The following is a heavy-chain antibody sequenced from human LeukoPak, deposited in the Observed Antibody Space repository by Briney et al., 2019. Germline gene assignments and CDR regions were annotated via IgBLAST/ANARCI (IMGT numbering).Heavy chain of an antibody. D-gene: IGHD1-14*01. V-gene: IGHV3-23*01. CDR2: ISGSGGST. J-gene: IGHJ5*02. CDR1: GFTFSSNA. Sequence: GGSLRLSRAASGFTFSSNAMSWVRQAPGKGLEWVSAISGSGGSTYYADSVKGRFTISRDNSKNTLYLQMNSLRAEDTAVYYCASGRYGDLAYNWFDPWGQGTLVTVSS. CDR3: ASGRYGDLAYNWFDP.